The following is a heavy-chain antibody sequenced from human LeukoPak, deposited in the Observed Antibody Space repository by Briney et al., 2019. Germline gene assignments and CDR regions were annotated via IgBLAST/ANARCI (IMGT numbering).Heavy chain of an antibody. D-gene: IGHD1-26*01. J-gene: IGHJ3*02. CDR3: ARAIVGATTRGAFDI. V-gene: IGHV3-30-3*01. CDR2: ISYDGSNK. Sequence: GGSLRLSCAASGFTFSSYAMHWVRQAPGKGLEWVAVISYDGSNKYYADSVKGRFTISRDNSKNTLYLQMNSLRAEDTAVYYCARAIVGATTRGAFDIWGQGTMVTVSS. CDR1: GFTFSSYA.